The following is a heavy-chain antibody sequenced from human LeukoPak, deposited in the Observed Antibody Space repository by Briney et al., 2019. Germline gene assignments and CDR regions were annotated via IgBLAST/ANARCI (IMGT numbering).Heavy chain of an antibody. CDR3: ARAYDFWSGYRFSGYGMDV. CDR1: GYTFTGYY. CDR2: INPNSGGT. J-gene: IGHJ6*02. Sequence: ASVKVSCKASGYTFTGYYMHWVRQAPGQGLEWMGWINPNSGGTNYAQKFQGRVTMTRDTSISTAYMELSRLRSDDTAVYYRARAYDFWSGYRFSGYGMDVWGQGTTVTVSS. V-gene: IGHV1-2*02. D-gene: IGHD3-3*01.